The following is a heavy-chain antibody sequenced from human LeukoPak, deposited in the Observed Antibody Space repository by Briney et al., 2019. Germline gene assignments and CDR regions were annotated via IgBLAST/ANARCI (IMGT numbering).Heavy chain of an antibody. D-gene: IGHD3-22*01. CDR2: INAGNGNT. CDR1: GYTFTSYA. CDR3: ARDHSSGYFLDY. Sequence: ASVKVSCKASGYTFTSYAMHWVRQAPGQRLEWMGWINAGNGNTKYSQKFQGRVTITRDTSASTAYMELSSLRSEDTAVYFCARDHSSGYFLDYWGQGTLVTVSS. V-gene: IGHV1-3*01. J-gene: IGHJ4*02.